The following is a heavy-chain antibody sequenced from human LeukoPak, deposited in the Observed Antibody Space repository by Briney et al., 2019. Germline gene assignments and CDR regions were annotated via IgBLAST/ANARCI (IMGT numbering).Heavy chain of an antibody. D-gene: IGHD1-26*01. V-gene: IGHV4-34*01. Sequence: PSETLSLTCAVYGGSFSGYYWNWIRQPPGKGLEWIGEINHSGSTNYNPSLKSRVTISVDTSKNQFSLKLSSVTAADTAVYYCARDKWEPRYAFDIWGQGTMVTVSS. CDR3: ARDKWEPRYAFDI. J-gene: IGHJ3*02. CDR2: INHSGST. CDR1: GGSFSGYY.